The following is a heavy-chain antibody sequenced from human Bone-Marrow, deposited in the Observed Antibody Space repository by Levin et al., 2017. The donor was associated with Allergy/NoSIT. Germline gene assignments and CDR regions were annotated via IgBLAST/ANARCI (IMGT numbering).Heavy chain of an antibody. V-gene: IGHV3-30-3*01. CDR3: ARGSRGIAVAGYFDY. J-gene: IGHJ4*02. D-gene: IGHD6-19*01. Sequence: GGSLRLSCAASGFTFSSYAMHWVRQAPGKGLEWVAVISYDGSNKYYADSVKGRFTISRDNSKNTLYLQMNSLRAEDTAVYYCARGSRGIAVAGYFDYWGQGTLVTVSS. CDR2: ISYDGSNK. CDR1: GFTFSSYA.